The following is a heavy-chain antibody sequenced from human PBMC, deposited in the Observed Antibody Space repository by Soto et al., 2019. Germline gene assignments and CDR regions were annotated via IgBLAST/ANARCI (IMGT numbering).Heavy chain of an antibody. D-gene: IGHD2-2*01. J-gene: IGHJ6*02. CDR3: ARGGRYCSSTSCYYYGMDV. Sequence: SETLSLTCAVSCSSISSDYYWSWIRQPPGKGLEWIGYIYYSGSTNYNPSLKSRVTISVDTSKNQFSLKLSSVTAADTAVYYCARGGRYCSSTSCYYYGMDVWGQGTTVTVSS. CDR2: IYYSGST. CDR1: CSSISSDYY. V-gene: IGHV4-59*01.